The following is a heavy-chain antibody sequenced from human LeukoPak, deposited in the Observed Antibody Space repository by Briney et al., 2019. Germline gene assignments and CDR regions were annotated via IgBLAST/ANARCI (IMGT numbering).Heavy chain of an antibody. D-gene: IGHD3-10*01. CDR2: IYSGGST. CDR3: ARASTMVRGVIGAFDI. V-gene: IGHV3-66*02. J-gene: IGHJ3*02. Sequence: GGSLRLSCATSGFTVSSNYMSWVRQAPGKGLEWVSVIYSGGSTYYADSVKGRFTISRDNSKNTLYLQMNSLRAEDTAVYYCARASTMVRGVIGAFDIWGQGTMVTVSS. CDR1: GFTVSSNY.